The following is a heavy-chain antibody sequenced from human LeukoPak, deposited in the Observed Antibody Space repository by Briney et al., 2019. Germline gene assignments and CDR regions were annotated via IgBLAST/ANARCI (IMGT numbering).Heavy chain of an antibody. CDR3: ARTPRYSGNYYNAFDI. Sequence: SETLSLTCTVSGGSISSYYWGWIRQPAGKGLEWIGRIYTSGSTNYNPSLKSRVTMSVDTSKNQFSLKLSSVTAADTAVYYCARTPRYSGNYYNAFDIWGQGTTVTVSS. J-gene: IGHJ3*02. CDR1: GGSISSYY. D-gene: IGHD1-26*01. V-gene: IGHV4-4*07. CDR2: IYTSGST.